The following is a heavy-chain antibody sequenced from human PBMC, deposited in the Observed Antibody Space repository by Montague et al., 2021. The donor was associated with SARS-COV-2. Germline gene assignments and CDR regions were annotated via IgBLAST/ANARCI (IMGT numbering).Heavy chain of an antibody. CDR2: IRRSGST. D-gene: IGHD3-22*01. CDR3: ARGHLSVSMIVVVFTSASYYFDY. CDR1: GGSFGDDH. J-gene: IGHJ4*02. V-gene: IGHV4-34*01. Sequence: SETLSLTCAVYGGSFGDDHWSWIRQPPGKGLEWIGNIRRSGSTNYNPSXXSRVTISVDTSKNQFSLKLTSVTAADTGLYFCARGHLSVSMIVVVFTSASYYFDYWGQGAQVTVSS.